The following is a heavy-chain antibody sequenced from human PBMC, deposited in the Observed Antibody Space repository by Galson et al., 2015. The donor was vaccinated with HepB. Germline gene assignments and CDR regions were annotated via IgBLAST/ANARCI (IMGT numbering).Heavy chain of an antibody. CDR3: VKGGYYYGSSAHKGGFDS. CDR1: GFIFRNYG. Sequence: SLRLSCAASGFIFRNYGMNWVRQSPGKGLEWVAVISYDGDTKFFADAVKGRFTISRDDSKKTLYLQMNGLRFDDTAIYYCVKGGYYYGSSAHKGGFDSWGRGTLVTVSS. V-gene: IGHV3-30*18. D-gene: IGHD3-22*01. J-gene: IGHJ4*02. CDR2: ISYDGDTK.